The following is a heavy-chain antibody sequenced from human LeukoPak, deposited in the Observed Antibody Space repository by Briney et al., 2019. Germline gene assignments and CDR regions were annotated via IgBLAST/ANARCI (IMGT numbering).Heavy chain of an antibody. J-gene: IGHJ4*02. Sequence: TSVKVSCKASGFTFTSSAMRWVRQARGQRLERIGWIVVGSGNTNYAQKFQERVTITRDMSTSRAYMELSSLRSEDTAVYYCAAVRVGANYYFDYWGQGTLVTVSS. D-gene: IGHD1-26*01. CDR1: GFTFTSSA. CDR3: AAVRVGANYYFDY. V-gene: IGHV1-58*02. CDR2: IVVGSGNT.